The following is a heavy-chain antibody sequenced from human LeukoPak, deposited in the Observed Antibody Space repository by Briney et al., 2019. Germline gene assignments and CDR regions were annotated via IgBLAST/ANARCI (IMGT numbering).Heavy chain of an antibody. CDR3: ARGRGYSYGRARGYYFDY. V-gene: IGHV1-8*01. D-gene: IGHD5-18*01. CDR1: GYTFTSYD. Sequence: GASVEVSCKASGYTFTSYDINWVRQATGQGLEWMGWMNPNSGNTGYAQKFQGRVTMTRNTSISTAYMELSSLRSEDTAVYYCARGRGYSYGRARGYYFDYWGQGTLVTVSS. CDR2: MNPNSGNT. J-gene: IGHJ4*02.